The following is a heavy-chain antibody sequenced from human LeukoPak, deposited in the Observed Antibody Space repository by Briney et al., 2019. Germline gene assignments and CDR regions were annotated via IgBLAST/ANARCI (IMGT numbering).Heavy chain of an antibody. D-gene: IGHD4-17*01. CDR3: ARPALYLHGDFPRV. Sequence: LSLTCTVSGGSISSSSYYWGWIRQPPGKGLEWVSFISSSGGVTNYADSVKGRFTISRDNAKKSLYLQMNSLTAEDTAVYYCARPALYLHGDFPRVWGRGTTVIVSS. V-gene: IGHV3-11*06. CDR1: GGSISSSSYY. J-gene: IGHJ6*04. CDR2: ISSSGGVT.